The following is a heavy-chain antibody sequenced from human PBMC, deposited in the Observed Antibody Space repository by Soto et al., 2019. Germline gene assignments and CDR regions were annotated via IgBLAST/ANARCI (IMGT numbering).Heavy chain of an antibody. D-gene: IGHD6-6*01. CDR3: ARKAAASSSLRYGMDV. V-gene: IGHV1-69*13. Sequence: SVKVSCKASGGTFSSYAISWVRQAPGQGLEWMGGIIPIFGTANYAQKFQGRVTITADESTSTAYMELSSLRSEDTAVYYCARKAAASSSLRYGMDVWGQGTTVTVSS. J-gene: IGHJ6*02. CDR2: IIPIFGTA. CDR1: GGTFSSYA.